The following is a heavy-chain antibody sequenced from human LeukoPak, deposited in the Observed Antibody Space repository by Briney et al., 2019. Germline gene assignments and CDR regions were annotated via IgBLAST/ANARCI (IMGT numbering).Heavy chain of an antibody. CDR1: GKSFNNYW. Sequence: GESLKISCKGSGKSFNNYWIAWVRQMPGKGLEWMGTIHPGDSDTRYSPSFQGQVTMSADKYISTAYLQWSSLKASDTAMYYCATHESSSGWFDPWGQGTLVTVSS. V-gene: IGHV5-51*01. J-gene: IGHJ5*02. CDR2: IHPGDSDT. CDR3: ATHESSSGWFDP.